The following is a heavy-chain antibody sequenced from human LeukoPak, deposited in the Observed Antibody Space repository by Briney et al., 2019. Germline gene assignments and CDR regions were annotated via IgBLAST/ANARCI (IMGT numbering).Heavy chain of an antibody. D-gene: IGHD1-26*01. V-gene: IGHV1-2*02. CDR1: GYTFTCYY. CDR2: INPNSGGT. CDR3: ARALVGANFDY. J-gene: IGHJ4*02. Sequence: GASVKVSCKASGYTFTCYYMHWVRQAPGQGLEWMGWINPNSGGTNYAQKFQGRVTITRDTSISTAYMELSRLRPDDTAVYYCARALVGANFDYWGQGTLVTVSS.